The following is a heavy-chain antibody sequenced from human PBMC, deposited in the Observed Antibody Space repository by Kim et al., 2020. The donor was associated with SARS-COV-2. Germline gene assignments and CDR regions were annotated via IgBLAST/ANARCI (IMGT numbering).Heavy chain of an antibody. CDR3: ARGPYYYDSSGSIDMDV. CDR2: IYYSGST. CDR1: GGSISSYY. V-gene: IGHV4-59*13. J-gene: IGHJ6*02. Sequence: SETLSLTCTVSGGSISSYYWSWIRQPPGKGLEWIGYIYYSGSTNYNPSLKSRVTISVDTSKNQFSLKLSSVTAADTAVYYCARGPYYYDSSGSIDMDVWGQGTTVTVSS. D-gene: IGHD3-22*01.